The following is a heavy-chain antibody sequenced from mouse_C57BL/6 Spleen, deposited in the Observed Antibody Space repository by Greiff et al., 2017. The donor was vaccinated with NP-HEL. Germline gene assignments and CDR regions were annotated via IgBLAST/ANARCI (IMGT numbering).Heavy chain of an antibody. D-gene: IGHD4-1*01. J-gene: IGHJ2*01. CDR2: ISSGGSYT. CDR1: GFTFSSYG. CDR3: ARHRLGREYYFDY. Sequence: EVKLVESGGDLVKPGGSLKLSCAASGFTFSSYGMSWVRQTPDKRLEWFATISSGGSYTYYPDSVKGRFTISRDNAKNTLYLQMSSLKSEDTAMYYCARHRLGREYYFDYWGQGTTLTVSS. V-gene: IGHV5-6*01.